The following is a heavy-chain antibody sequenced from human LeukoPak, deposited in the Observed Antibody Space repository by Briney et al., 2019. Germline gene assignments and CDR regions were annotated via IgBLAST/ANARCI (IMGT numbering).Heavy chain of an antibody. CDR3: TKDSQGSYDGFWYGTYGMDV. CDR2: ISDYP. D-gene: IGHD3-16*01. V-gene: IGHV3-23*05. Sequence: PGGSLRLSCVASGFSFNTFALTWVRQAPGKGLEWVSTISDYPHYADSVRGRFTISRDNSRKTVFLQMNGLTPEDAATYYCTKDSQGSYDGFWYGTYGMDVWGQGTTVTVSS. CDR1: GFSFNTFA. J-gene: IGHJ6*02.